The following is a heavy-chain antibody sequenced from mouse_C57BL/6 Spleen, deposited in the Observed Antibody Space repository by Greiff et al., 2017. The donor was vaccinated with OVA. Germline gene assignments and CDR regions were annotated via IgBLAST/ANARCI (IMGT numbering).Heavy chain of an antibody. D-gene: IGHD2-3*01. CDR3: ARLDGSLAY. CDR1: GYTFTSYW. CDR2: IDPSDSYT. Sequence: QVQLQQPGAELVMPGASVKLSCKASGYTFTSYWMHWVKQRPGQGLEWIGEIDPSDSYTNYNQKFKGKSTLTVDKSSSTAYMQLSSLTSEDSAVYYCARLDGSLAYWDQGTLVTVSA. V-gene: IGHV1-69*01. J-gene: IGHJ3*01.